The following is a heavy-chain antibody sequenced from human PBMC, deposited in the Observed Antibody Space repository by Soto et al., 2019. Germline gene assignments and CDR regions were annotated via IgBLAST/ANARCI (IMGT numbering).Heavy chain of an antibody. CDR1: GGSVSSGSYY. V-gene: IGHV4-61*01. J-gene: IGHJ4*02. CDR3: ARLERIAVAGTVIGY. D-gene: IGHD6-19*01. Sequence: SETLSLTCTVSGGSVSSGSYYWSWIRQPPGKGLEWIGYIYYSGSTNYNPSLKSRVTISVDTSKNQFSLKLSSVTAADTAVYYCARLERIAVAGTVIGYWGQGTLVTVSS. CDR2: IYYSGST.